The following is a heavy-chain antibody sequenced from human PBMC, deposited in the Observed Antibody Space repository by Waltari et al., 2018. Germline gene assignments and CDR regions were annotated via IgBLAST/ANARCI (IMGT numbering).Heavy chain of an antibody. V-gene: IGHV4-34*12. CDR2: IIHGGST. CDR3: ASLKRLGAIDY. CDR1: GGSFSGYY. Sequence: QVQLQQWGAGLLKPSETLSLTCAVYGGSFSGYYWSWIRQPPGKGLEWIGEIIHGGSTNYNPSRKSRVAISVDTSKNQFSLMLSSVTAADTGVHDCASLKRLGAIDYWGQGTLVTVS. D-gene: IGHD3-16*01. J-gene: IGHJ4*02.